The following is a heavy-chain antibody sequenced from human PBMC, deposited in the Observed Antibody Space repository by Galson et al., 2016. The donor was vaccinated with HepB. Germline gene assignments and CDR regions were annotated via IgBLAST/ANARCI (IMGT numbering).Heavy chain of an antibody. J-gene: IGHJ4*02. CDR3: ASGGQKFSQY. Sequence: SETLSLTCTVSGGPISSSSYYWGLIRQPPGKGLEWIGSIYYSGNTYYNPSLKSRVTISGDTSKNQFSLKLSSVTAADTAVYYCASGGQKFSQYWGQGTLVTVSS. D-gene: IGHD2/OR15-2a*01. CDR2: IYYSGNT. CDR1: GGPISSSSYY. V-gene: IGHV4-39*01.